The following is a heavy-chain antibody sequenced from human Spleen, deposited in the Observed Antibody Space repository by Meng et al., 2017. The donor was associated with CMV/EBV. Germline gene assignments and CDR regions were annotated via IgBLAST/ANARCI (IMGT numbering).Heavy chain of an antibody. Sequence: QGQLAEWGPRLVKPSETLALTCTVSGGSISSYYWSWIRQPAGRGLEWIGRIYTSGSTNYNPSLKSRVTMSVDTSKNQFSLKLSSVTAADTAVYYCARGGLRYSSSWPFDYWGQGTLVTVSS. D-gene: IGHD6-13*01. CDR1: GGSISSYY. CDR3: ARGGLRYSSSWPFDY. J-gene: IGHJ4*02. CDR2: IYTSGST. V-gene: IGHV4-4*07.